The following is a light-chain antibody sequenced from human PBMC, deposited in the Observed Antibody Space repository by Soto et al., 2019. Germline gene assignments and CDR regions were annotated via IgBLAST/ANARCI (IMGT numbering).Light chain of an antibody. V-gene: IGKV3-15*01. J-gene: IGKJ1*01. CDR1: QSVGTN. Sequence: EIVVTQSPPTLSVSPGERATLSCRSSQSVGTNLAWYQQKPGQAPRLLIYGASTRAAGIPVRVSGRGSGTEFTLTISSLQSEDVAVYACQQYNNWPGTFGQGTKVDIK. CDR3: QQYNNWPGT. CDR2: GAS.